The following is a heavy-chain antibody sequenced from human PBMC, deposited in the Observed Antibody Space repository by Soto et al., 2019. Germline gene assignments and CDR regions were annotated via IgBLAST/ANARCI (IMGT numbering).Heavy chain of an antibody. D-gene: IGHD3-22*01. CDR1: GGTFSSYA. J-gene: IGHJ1*01. Sequence: QVQLVQSGAEVKKPGSSVKVSCKASGGTFSSYAISWVRHAPGQGLEWMGGIIPIFGTANYAQKFQGRVTITADESTSTAYMELSSLRSEDTAVYYCARGGYYYDSSGYYRRGARASEYFQHWGQGTLVTVSS. CDR2: IIPIFGTA. CDR3: ARGGYYYDSSGYYRRGARASEYFQH. V-gene: IGHV1-69*01.